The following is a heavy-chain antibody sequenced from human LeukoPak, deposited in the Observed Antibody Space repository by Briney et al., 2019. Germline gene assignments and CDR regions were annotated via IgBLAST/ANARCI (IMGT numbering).Heavy chain of an antibody. J-gene: IGHJ6*02. CDR1: GGSFSGYY. V-gene: IGHV4-34*01. Sequence: SETLSLTCAVYGGSFSGYYWSWIRQPPGKGLEWIGEINHSGSTNYNPSLKSRVTISVDTSKNQFSLKLSSVTAADTAVYYCARGGPAGTHVDYYYGMDVWGQGTTVTVSS. CDR3: ARGGPAGTHVDYYYGMDV. CDR2: INHSGST. D-gene: IGHD6-19*01.